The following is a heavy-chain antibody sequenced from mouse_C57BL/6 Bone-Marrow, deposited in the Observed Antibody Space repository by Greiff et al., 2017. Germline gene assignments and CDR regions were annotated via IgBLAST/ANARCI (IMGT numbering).Heavy chain of an antibody. CDR1: GFTFSSYA. D-gene: IGHD1-1*01. CDR3: ARGRYYGSSRGYFDV. V-gene: IGHV5-4*01. J-gene: IGHJ1*03. CDR2: ISDGGSYT. Sequence: EVQLVESGGGLVKPGGSLKLSCAASGFTFSSYAMSWVRQTPEKRLEWVATISDGGSYTYYPDNVKGRFTISRDNAKNNLYLQMSHLKSEDTAMYYCARGRYYGSSRGYFDVWGTGTTVTVSS.